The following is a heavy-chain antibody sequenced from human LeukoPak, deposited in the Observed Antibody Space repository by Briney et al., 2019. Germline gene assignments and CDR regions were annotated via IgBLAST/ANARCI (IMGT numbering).Heavy chain of an antibody. CDR2: MNPNSGST. Sequence: GASVKVSCKVSGYTFTSYDINWVRQATGQGLEWMGWMNPNSGSTGYAQKFQGRVTMTRNTSISTAYMELSSLRSEDTAVYYCARDGRWSNDYWGQGTLVTVSS. CDR3: ARDGRWSNDY. V-gene: IGHV1-8*01. J-gene: IGHJ4*02. CDR1: GYTFTSYD. D-gene: IGHD4-23*01.